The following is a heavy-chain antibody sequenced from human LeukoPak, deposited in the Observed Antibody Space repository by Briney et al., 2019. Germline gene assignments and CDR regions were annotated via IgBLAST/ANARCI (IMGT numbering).Heavy chain of an antibody. CDR3: ARSSEYQLLGYGRRWFDP. Sequence: ASVKVSCKASGYTFTSYGISWVRQAPGQGLEWMGWISAYNGNTNYAQKLQGRVTMTTDTSTSTAYMELRSLRSDDTAVYYCARSSEYQLLGYGRRWFDPWGQGTLVTVSS. CDR2: ISAYNGNT. V-gene: IGHV1-18*01. D-gene: IGHD2-2*01. CDR1: GYTFTSYG. J-gene: IGHJ5*02.